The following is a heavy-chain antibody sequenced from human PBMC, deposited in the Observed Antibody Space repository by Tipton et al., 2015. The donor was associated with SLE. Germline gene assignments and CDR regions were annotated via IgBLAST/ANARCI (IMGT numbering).Heavy chain of an antibody. CDR3: ARVLGWTNGVWGDFDY. D-gene: IGHD2-8*01. CDR2: ISYDGSNK. J-gene: IGHJ4*02. Sequence: SLRLSCAASGFTFNSYAMHWVRQAPGKGLEWVAVISYDGSNKYYADSVKGRFTISRDNSKNTLYLQMNSLRAEDTAVYYCARVLGWTNGVWGDFDYWGQGTLVTVSS. V-gene: IGHV3-30-3*01. CDR1: GFTFNSYA.